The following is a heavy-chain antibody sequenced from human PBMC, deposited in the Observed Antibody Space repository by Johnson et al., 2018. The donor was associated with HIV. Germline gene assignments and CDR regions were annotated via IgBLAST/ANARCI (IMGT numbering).Heavy chain of an antibody. CDR1: GFIFSSYA. CDR3: ARGHCGGAVWLDEVADI. V-gene: IGHV3-30-3*01. CDR2: ISFDGNNK. Sequence: QVQLVESGGGLVQPGGSLRLSCAASGFIFSSYAMHWVRQAPGKGLEWVALISFDGNNKDYAECMKGRFTVPRDTSENTLSVQMNSLRREDTAVQCCARGHCGGAVWLDEVADIWGQGSMVIVSS. D-gene: IGHD2-21*01. J-gene: IGHJ3*02.